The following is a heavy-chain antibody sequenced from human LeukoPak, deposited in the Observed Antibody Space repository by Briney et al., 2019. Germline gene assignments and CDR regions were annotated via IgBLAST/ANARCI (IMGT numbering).Heavy chain of an antibody. CDR2: ISSSGSNI. V-gene: IGHV3-11*01. CDR1: GFTFSDYY. Sequence: GGSLRLSCAASGFTFSDYYMSWIRQAPGKGLELVSYISSSGSNIYYADSVKGRFTISRDNAKNSLYLQMNSLRAEDTAVYYCAMTTVTTSFDYWGQGTLVTVSS. J-gene: IGHJ4*02. D-gene: IGHD4-17*01. CDR3: AMTTVTTSFDY.